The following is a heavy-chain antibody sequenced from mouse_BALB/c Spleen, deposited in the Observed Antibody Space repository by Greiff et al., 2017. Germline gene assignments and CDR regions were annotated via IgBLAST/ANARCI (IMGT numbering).Heavy chain of an antibody. D-gene: IGHD2-1*01. J-gene: IGHJ2*01. V-gene: IGHV1-80*01. CDR2: IYPGDGDT. CDR1: GYAFSSYW. CDR3: ARKGGNYEDY. Sequence: QVQLQQSGAELVRPGSSVKISCKASGYAFSSYWMNWVKQRPGQGLEWIGQIYPGDGDTNYNGKFKGKATLTADKSSSTAYMQLSSLTSEDSAVYFGARKGGNYEDYWGQGTTLTVSS.